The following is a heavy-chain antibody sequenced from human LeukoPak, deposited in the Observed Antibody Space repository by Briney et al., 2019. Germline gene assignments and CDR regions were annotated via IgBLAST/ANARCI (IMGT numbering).Heavy chain of an antibody. Sequence: SETLSLTSTVSGGSVSNGSYYWNWIRQPPGKGLEWIGYIYYSGSTNYNPSLKSRVTISVDTSKNQFSLKLSSVTAADTAVYYCARAGEYCSSTSCYAVLGAFDIWGQGTMVTVSS. CDR1: GGSVSNGSYY. D-gene: IGHD2-2*01. CDR3: ARAGEYCSSTSCYAVLGAFDI. J-gene: IGHJ3*02. CDR2: IYYSGST. V-gene: IGHV4-61*01.